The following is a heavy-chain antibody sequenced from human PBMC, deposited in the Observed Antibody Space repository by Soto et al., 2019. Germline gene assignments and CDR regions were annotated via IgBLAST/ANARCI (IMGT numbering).Heavy chain of an antibody. CDR3: ARQMATISWRYTSCALDI. CDR1: GCTFSSYA. Sequence: SVKVSCKASGCTFSSYAINWVRQAPGQGLEWMGGIIPIFGTANYAQKVQGRVTITADESTSTAYMELSSLRSEDTAVYYCARQMATISWRYTSCALDIWGQGTMVTVSS. J-gene: IGHJ3*02. D-gene: IGHD5-12*01. CDR2: IIPIFGTA. V-gene: IGHV1-69*13.